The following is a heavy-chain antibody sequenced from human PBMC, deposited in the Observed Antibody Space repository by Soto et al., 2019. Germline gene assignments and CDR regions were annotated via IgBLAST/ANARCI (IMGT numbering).Heavy chain of an antibody. Sequence: PGGSLRLSCAASGFTFSSYAMSWVRQAPGKGLEWVSAISGSGGSTYYADSVKGRFTISRDNSKNTLYLQMNSLRAEDTAVYYCAKDRGSGYVPPLFDYWGQGTLVTVSS. CDR2: ISGSGGST. D-gene: IGHD5-12*01. CDR1: GFTFSSYA. J-gene: IGHJ4*02. CDR3: AKDRGSGYVPPLFDY. V-gene: IGHV3-23*01.